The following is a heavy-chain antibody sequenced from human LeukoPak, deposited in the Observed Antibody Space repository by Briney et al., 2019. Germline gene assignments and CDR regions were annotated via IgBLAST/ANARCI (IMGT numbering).Heavy chain of an antibody. V-gene: IGHV4-61*01. J-gene: IGHJ3*02. Sequence: SETLSLTCTVSGGSISSSSYYWSWIRQPPGKGLEWIGYIYYSGSTNYNPSLKSRVTISVDTSKNQFSLKLSSVTAADTAVYYCARGGYYYDSSGPIPDAFDIWGQGTMVTVSS. CDR3: ARGGYYYDSSGPIPDAFDI. D-gene: IGHD3-22*01. CDR1: GGSISSSSYY. CDR2: IYYSGST.